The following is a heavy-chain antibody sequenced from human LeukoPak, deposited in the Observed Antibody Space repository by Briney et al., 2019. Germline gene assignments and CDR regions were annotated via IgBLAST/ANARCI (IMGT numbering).Heavy chain of an antibody. CDR1: GGSFSGYY. CDR3: ARERRQWLVFSWFGP. V-gene: IGHV4-34*01. D-gene: IGHD6-19*01. J-gene: IGHJ5*02. CDR2: INHSGST. Sequence: SETLSLTCAVYGGSFSGYYWSWIRQPPGKGLEWIGEINHSGSTNYNPSLKSRVTISVDTSKNQFSLKLSSVTAADTAVYYCARERRQWLVFSWFGPWGQGTLVTVSS.